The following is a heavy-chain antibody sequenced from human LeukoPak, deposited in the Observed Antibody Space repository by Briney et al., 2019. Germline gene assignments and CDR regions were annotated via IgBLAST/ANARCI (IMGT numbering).Heavy chain of an antibody. J-gene: IGHJ4*02. CDR2: IYYSGST. D-gene: IGHD5-18*01. Sequence: SETLSLTCTVSGGSVSSGSYYWSWIRQPPGKGLEWIGYIYYSGSTNYNPSLKSRVTISVDTSKNQFSLKLSSVTAANTAVYHCAREAMYSYGNNFDYWGQGTLVTVSS. V-gene: IGHV4-61*01. CDR3: AREAMYSYGNNFDY. CDR1: GGSVSSGSYY.